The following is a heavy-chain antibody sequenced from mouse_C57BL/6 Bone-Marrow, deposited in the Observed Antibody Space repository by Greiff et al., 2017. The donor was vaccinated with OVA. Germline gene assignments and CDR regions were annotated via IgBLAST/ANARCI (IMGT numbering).Heavy chain of an antibody. Sequence: DVMLGESGGGLVQPGESLKLSCESNEYEFPSHDMSWVRKTPEKRLELVAAINSDGGSTYYPDNMEGRFIISRDNTKKTLYLQMSILRSEDTALYYCARQRYYGSSYWYFDVWGTGTTVTVSS. D-gene: IGHD1-1*01. CDR2: INSDGGST. J-gene: IGHJ1*03. CDR3: ARQRYYGSSYWYFDV. CDR1: EYEFPSHD. V-gene: IGHV5-2*01.